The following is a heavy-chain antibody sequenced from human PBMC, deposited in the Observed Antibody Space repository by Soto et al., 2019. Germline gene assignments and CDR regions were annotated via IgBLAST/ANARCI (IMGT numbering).Heavy chain of an antibody. CDR1: GGSISSGGYY. V-gene: IGHV4-31*03. CDR3: AREGYGSGSYLSS. Sequence: SETLSLTCTVSGGSISSGGYYWSWIRQHPGKGLEWIGYIYYSGSTYYNPSLKSRVTISVDTSKNQFSLKLSSVTAADTAVYYCAREGYGSGSYLSSRGQGNLVTVSS. J-gene: IGHJ4*02. CDR2: IYYSGST. D-gene: IGHD3-10*01.